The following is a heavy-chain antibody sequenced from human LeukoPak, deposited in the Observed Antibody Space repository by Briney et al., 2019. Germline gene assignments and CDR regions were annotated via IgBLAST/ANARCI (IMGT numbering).Heavy chain of an antibody. CDR2: ISAYNGNT. V-gene: IGHV1-18*01. Sequence: ASVRVSCKASGYPFDNFGLTWVRQAPGQGLEWMGWISAYNGNTHYAQKFRGRLTLTTETSTSTAYLELRSLKSDDTAVYYCARDRVGGDLTGVSLYWGQGTLVTVSS. J-gene: IGHJ4*01. D-gene: IGHD4-17*01. CDR1: GYPFDNFG. CDR3: ARDRVGGDLTGVSLY.